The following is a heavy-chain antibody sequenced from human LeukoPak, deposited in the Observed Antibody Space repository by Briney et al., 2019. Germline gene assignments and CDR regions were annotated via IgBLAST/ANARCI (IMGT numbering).Heavy chain of an antibody. Sequence: ASVKVSCTASGYTFTSYDINWVRQAPGQGLEWMGWVSGYNGNTNYAQKFEGRVAMTTDTSSSTAYMELRSLKSDDTAIYYCVRGDWFDPWGQGTLVTVSS. J-gene: IGHJ5*02. D-gene: IGHD2-21*01. CDR1: GYTFTSYD. CDR2: VSGYNGNT. V-gene: IGHV1-18*01. CDR3: VRGDWFDP.